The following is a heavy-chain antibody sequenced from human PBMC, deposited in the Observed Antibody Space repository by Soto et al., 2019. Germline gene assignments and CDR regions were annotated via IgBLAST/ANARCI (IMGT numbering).Heavy chain of an antibody. V-gene: IGHV3-73*02. Sequence: EVQLVESGGGLVQPGGSLKLSCAASGFTFSGSAMHWVRQASGKGLEWVGRIRSKANSYATAYAASVKGRFTISRDESNHTGYLRRNSLKTEDTAVYYCTRLGGGNSRYYFDYWGQGTLVTVSS. CDR1: GFTFSGSA. D-gene: IGHD2-21*02. J-gene: IGHJ4*02. CDR2: IRSKANSYAT. CDR3: TRLGGGNSRYYFDY.